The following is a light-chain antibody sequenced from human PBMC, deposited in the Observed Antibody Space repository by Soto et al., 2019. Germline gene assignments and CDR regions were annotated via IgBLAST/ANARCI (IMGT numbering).Light chain of an antibody. CDR2: AVI. V-gene: IGLV2-14*01. Sequence: QSALTQPASVSGSPGQSITISCTGTSSDVGGYDFVSWYQHHPGKAPKLMIYAVIYRPSGVSNRFSGSKSGNTASLTISGLQAEAEADYYCSSYTSSGGWVFGGGTKVTVL. CDR3: SSYTSSGGWV. CDR1: SSDVGGYDF. J-gene: IGLJ3*02.